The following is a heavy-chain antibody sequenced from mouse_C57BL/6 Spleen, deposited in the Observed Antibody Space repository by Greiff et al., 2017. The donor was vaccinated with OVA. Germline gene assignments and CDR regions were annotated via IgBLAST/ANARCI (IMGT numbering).Heavy chain of an antibody. Sequence: VQLQESGAELMNPGASVTLSCQATGYTFTGYWIEWVKQRPGHGLEWIGEILPGSGSTNYNQKFKGKATFTADPSSNTAYMQLSSLTTEDSAIDHCASGSGYRYYFDYWGQGTTLTVSS. CDR3: ASGSGYRYYFDY. CDR1: GYTFTGYW. J-gene: IGHJ2*01. V-gene: IGHV1-9*01. D-gene: IGHD1-1*01. CDR2: ILPGSGST.